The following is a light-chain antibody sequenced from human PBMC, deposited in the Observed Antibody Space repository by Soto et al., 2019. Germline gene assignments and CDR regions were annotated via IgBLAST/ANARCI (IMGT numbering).Light chain of an antibody. CDR1: NIGTQS. Sequence: SYELTQPPSVSVAPGETARITCGESNIGTQSVHWYQQRPGQAPVLVIFYDRERPSGMPGRFSGSNSGNTATLTISRVEAGDEADYYCQVWDSNNDRAIFGGGTQLTVL. V-gene: IGLV3-21*04. CDR3: QVWDSNNDRAI. J-gene: IGLJ2*01. CDR2: YDR.